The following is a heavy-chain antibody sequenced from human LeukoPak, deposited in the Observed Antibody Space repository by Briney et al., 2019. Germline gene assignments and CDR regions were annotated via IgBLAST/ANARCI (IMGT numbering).Heavy chain of an antibody. Sequence: PSETLSLTCTVSGDSISSYYWSWIRQPAGKGLEWIGRIHPSGSTNYNPSLKSRVTISVDTSKNQFSLKLSSVTAADTAVYYCARDLKGSYYYYYMDVWGKGTTVTVSS. CDR3: ARDLKGSYYYYYMDV. CDR1: GDSISSYY. V-gene: IGHV4-4*07. CDR2: IHPSGST. J-gene: IGHJ6*03.